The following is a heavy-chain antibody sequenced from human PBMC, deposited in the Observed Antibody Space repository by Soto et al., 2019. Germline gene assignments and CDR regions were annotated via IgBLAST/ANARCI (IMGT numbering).Heavy chain of an antibody. CDR2: IFTRDSET. CDR1: GHLFNNHW. J-gene: IGHJ5*02. V-gene: IGHV5-51*01. D-gene: IGHD3-10*01. Sequence: GESLKISCKGPGHLFNNHWIGWVRQTPGKGLEWMGLIFTRDSETKTSPSFQGHVSFSVDNSINTVYLQWTSLKTTDTGIYFCARGYFDSGHGYDLWGQGTLVTVS. CDR3: ARGYFDSGHGYDL.